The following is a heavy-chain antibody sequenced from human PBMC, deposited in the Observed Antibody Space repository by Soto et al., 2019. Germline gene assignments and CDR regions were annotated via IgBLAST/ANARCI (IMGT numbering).Heavy chain of an antibody. CDR2: ISGSGGST. CDR3: AKGLTTEWFDP. Sequence: GGSLRLCCAASGFTFSSYAMSWVRQAPGKGLEWVSAISGSGGSTYYADCVKGQFTTSRDNSKNTLYLQMNSLRAEDTAVYHCAKGLTTEWFDPWGQGTLVTVSS. J-gene: IGHJ5*02. D-gene: IGHD4-17*01. V-gene: IGHV3-23*01. CDR1: GFTFSSYA.